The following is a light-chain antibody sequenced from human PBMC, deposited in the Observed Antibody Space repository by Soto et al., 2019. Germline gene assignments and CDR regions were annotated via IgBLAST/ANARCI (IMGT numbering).Light chain of an antibody. V-gene: IGKV3D-15*01. CDR3: QQFSNYPLT. Sequence: EIVMTQSPATLSVSPVERATVSCRASQSVRSNLAWYQQKPGQAPRLLIYGASSRATGIPDRFSGGGSGTDFTLTISRLEPEDFAVYYCQQFSNYPLTFGGGTKVDIK. CDR1: QSVRSN. CDR2: GAS. J-gene: IGKJ4*01.